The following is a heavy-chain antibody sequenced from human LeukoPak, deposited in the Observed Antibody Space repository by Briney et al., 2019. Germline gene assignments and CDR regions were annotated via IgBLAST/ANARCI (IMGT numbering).Heavy chain of an antibody. V-gene: IGHV3-48*03. Sequence: GGSLRLSCAASGFTFSSYEMNWVRQAPGKGLEWVSYISSSGSTIYYAASVKGRFTISRDNAKNSLYLQMNSLRAEDTAAYYCWASGLTMIGGVWGKGTTVTISS. CDR3: WASGLTMIGGV. CDR1: GFTFSSYE. CDR2: ISSSGSTI. D-gene: IGHD3-10*02. J-gene: IGHJ6*04.